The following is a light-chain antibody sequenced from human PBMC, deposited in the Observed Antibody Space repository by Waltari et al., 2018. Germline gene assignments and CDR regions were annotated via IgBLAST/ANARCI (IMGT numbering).Light chain of an antibody. CDR2: WAS. V-gene: IGKV4-1*01. CDR3: QQYYSAPWT. J-gene: IGKJ1*01. Sequence: DIVMTQSPDSLAVSLGERATINCKSSQSILYSSNNKNYLAWFHQKPGQPPKLLIYWASTRQSGVPDRFSGSGSGTDFTLTISSLQAEDVAFYYCQQYYSAPWTFGQGTKVEIK. CDR1: QSILYSSNNKNY.